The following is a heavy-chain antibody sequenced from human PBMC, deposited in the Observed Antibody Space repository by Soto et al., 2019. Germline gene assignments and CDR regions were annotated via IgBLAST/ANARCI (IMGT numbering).Heavy chain of an antibody. CDR2: IIPIFCTA. J-gene: IGHJ6*02. CDR3: ASLINYDFWSGYLGYGMDV. V-gene: IGHV1-69*01. CDR1: GGTFSSYA. D-gene: IGHD3-3*01. Sequence: QVQLVQSGAEVKKPGSSVKVSCKASGGTFSSYAISWVRQAPGQGLEWMGGIIPIFCTANYAQKFQGRVTITADESTSTAYMELSSLRSEDTAVYYCASLINYDFWSGYLGYGMDVWGQGTTVTVSS.